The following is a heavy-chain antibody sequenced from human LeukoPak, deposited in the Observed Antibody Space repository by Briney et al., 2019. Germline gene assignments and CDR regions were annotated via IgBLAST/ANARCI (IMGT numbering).Heavy chain of an antibody. CDR3: ARDGVFIAAANFDY. CDR1: GFTFSDYY. J-gene: IGHJ4*02. CDR2: ISSSGSTI. Sequence: GGSLRLSCAASGFTFSDYYMSWIRQAPGKGLEWVSYISSSGSTIYYADSVKGRFTISRDNAKNSLYLQMNSLRAEDTAVHYCARDGVFIAAANFDYWGQGTLVTVSS. V-gene: IGHV3-11*04. D-gene: IGHD6-13*01.